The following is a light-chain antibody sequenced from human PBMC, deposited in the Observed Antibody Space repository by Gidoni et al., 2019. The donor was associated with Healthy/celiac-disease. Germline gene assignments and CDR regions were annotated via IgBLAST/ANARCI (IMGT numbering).Light chain of an antibody. V-gene: IGKV1-39*01. CDR3: QQSYSTPWT. Sequence: DLQMTPSPSSLSASVGDRVTITCRASQSISSYLNWYQQKPGKAPKLLIYAASSLQSGVPSRFSGSGSGTDFTLTISSLQPEDFATYYCQQSYSTPWTCGQXTKVEIK. J-gene: IGKJ1*01. CDR1: QSISSY. CDR2: AAS.